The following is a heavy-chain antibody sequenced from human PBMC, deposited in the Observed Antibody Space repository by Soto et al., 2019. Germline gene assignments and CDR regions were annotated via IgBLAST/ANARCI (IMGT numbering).Heavy chain of an antibody. J-gene: IGHJ3*02. CDR3: ARDPSTIRDAFDI. CDR1: GFTFSSYE. CDR2: ISSSGSTI. Sequence: GGSLRLSCAASGFTFSSYEMNWVRQAPGKGLEWVPYISSSGSTIYYADSVKGRFTISRDNAKNSLYLQMNSLRAEDTAVYYCARDPSTIRDAFDIWGQGTMVTVSS. V-gene: IGHV3-48*03.